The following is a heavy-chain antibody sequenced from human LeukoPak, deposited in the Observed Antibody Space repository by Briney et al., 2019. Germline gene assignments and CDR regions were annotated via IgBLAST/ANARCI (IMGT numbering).Heavy chain of an antibody. D-gene: IGHD1-14*01. CDR3: ARVRRYSYYMDV. V-gene: IGHV1-2*04. CDR1: GYTFTGYY. CDR2: INPNNGGT. J-gene: IGHJ6*03. Sequence: ASVKVSCKASGYTFTGYYIHWVRQAPGQGLEWMGWINPNNGGTNYARKFQDWVTMTRDTSITTAYMELSRLKSDDTAVYYCARVRRYSYYMDVWGEGTTVTVSS.